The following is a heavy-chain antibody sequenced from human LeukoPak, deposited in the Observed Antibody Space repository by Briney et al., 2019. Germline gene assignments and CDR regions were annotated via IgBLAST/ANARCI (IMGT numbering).Heavy chain of an antibody. V-gene: IGHV3-7*01. CDR2: IKEGGSEK. Sequence: GGSLRLSCAASGFTFSSYWMSWVRQAPGKGLEWVANIKEGGSEKYYVDSVKGRFTISRDNAKNSLYLQMNSLRAEDTAVYYCANLRLLGFDSWGQGTLVTVSS. D-gene: IGHD2-21*02. CDR1: GFTFSSYW. CDR3: ANLRLLGFDS. J-gene: IGHJ4*02.